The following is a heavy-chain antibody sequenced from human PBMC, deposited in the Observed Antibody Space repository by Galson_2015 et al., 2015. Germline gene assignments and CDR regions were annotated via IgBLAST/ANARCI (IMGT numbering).Heavy chain of an antibody. CDR2: ISGSGTKT. CDR1: GLNFSTYA. Sequence: SLRLSCAASGLNFSTYAMNWVRQAPRKGLEWVSVISGSGTKTYYADSVKGRFTISRDISKSTLYLQMNSLRAEDTAVYYCARSDGRIVSHFANWGQGTLVTVSS. D-gene: IGHD2/OR15-2a*01. J-gene: IGHJ4*02. CDR3: ARSDGRIVSHFAN. V-gene: IGHV3-23*01.